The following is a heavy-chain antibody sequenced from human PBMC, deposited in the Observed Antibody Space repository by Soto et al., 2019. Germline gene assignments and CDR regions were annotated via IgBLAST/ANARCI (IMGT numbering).Heavy chain of an antibody. Sequence: ESLKISCQCSGYTFSNFWIAWVRQLPGKGLEYMGIIYPGDSETRYSPSFHGKVTISADRSIGTAYLQWSGLEASDSAFYFCARSPRSSPYFDYWGQGALVTVSS. CDR2: IYPGDSET. D-gene: IGHD6-13*01. J-gene: IGHJ4*02. V-gene: IGHV5-51*01. CDR3: ARSPRSSPYFDY. CDR1: GYTFSNFW.